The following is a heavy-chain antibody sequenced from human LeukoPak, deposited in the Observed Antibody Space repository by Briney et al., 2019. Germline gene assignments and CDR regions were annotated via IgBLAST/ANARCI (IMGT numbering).Heavy chain of an antibody. CDR3: AREDRTSNYYYYGMDV. J-gene: IGHJ6*02. CDR1: GFTFSMSW. D-gene: IGHD3-3*02. CDR2: INPDGSST. V-gene: IGHV3-74*01. Sequence: GGSLRLSCAASGFTFSMSWIHWVRQAPGKGLVWVSRINPDGSSTRHADSVKGRFTISRDNAKNTLYLQMDRLRAEDTAVYYCAREDRTSNYYYYGMDVWGQGTTVTVSS.